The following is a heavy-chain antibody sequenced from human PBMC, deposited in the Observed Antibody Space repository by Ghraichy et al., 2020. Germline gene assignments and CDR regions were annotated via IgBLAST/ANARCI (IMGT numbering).Heavy chain of an antibody. V-gene: IGHV4-59*08. CDR3: ARLMKSGWSLLAFDI. CDR2: IHYSGGT. D-gene: IGHD6-19*01. CDR1: GGSISSYY. Sequence: TLSLTCTVSGGSISSYYWSWIRQFPGKGLEWIGYIHYSGGTKYNPSLKSRVTISVDTSKNQFSLKLSSVTAADMAVYYCARLMKSGWSLLAFDIWGQGTMVTVSS. J-gene: IGHJ3*02.